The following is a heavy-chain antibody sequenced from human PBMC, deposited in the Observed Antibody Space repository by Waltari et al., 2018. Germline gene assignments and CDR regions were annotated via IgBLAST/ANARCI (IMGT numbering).Heavy chain of an antibody. J-gene: IGHJ4*02. V-gene: IGHV3-15*01. Sequence: EIQLVESGGGLLEPGGSLRLSCAASGLTLATTWMSWVRQAPGKGLEWVGRMRSKTDGGTIDYGAPVKGRFTISRDDSKNIVYLQLERLKSEDSGVYYCTIPSGTYDDYWGQGTLVTVSS. CDR3: TIPSGTYDDY. D-gene: IGHD1-26*01. CDR2: MRSKTDGGTI. CDR1: GLTLATTW.